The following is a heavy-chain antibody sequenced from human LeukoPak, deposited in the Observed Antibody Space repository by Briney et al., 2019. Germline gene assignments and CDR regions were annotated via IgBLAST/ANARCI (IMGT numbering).Heavy chain of an antibody. CDR3: ASKDPYDSRAYLLDY. D-gene: IGHD3-22*01. CDR1: GYTFTSHD. J-gene: IGHJ4*02. CDR2: MNPNSGNT. Sequence: ASVKVSCKASGYTFTSHDINWVRQATGQGLEWMGWMNPNSGNTGYAQKFQGRVTMTRNTSISTAYMELSSLRSEDTAVYYCASKDPYDSRAYLLDYWGQGTLVTVSS. V-gene: IGHV1-8*01.